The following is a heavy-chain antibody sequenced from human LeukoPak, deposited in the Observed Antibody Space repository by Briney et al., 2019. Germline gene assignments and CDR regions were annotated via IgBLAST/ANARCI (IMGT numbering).Heavy chain of an antibody. CDR2: ISYDGSHK. D-gene: IGHD4-17*01. Sequence: QPGRSLRLSCAASGITFRSYGMHWVRQAPGKGLEWVAVISYDGSHKYYADSVKGRFSISRDNSKNTLYLQMNSLRADDTAVYYRAKGARGDTVTSIVGLNWFDPWGQGTLVTVSS. CDR1: GITFRSYG. J-gene: IGHJ5*02. V-gene: IGHV3-30*18. CDR3: AKGARGDTVTSIVGLNWFDP.